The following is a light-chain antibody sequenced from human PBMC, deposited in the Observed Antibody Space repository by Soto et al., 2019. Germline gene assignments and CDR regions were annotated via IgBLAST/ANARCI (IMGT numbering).Light chain of an antibody. CDR3: QQSYTAPKT. Sequence: DIQMTQSPSSLSASVGDRVTITCRASQSISTHLNWYQQKPGRAPKLLIYAASSLHGGVPSRFSGSGSGTDFTLTINTLQPEDFATYYCQQSYTAPKTFGQGTTVEIK. V-gene: IGKV1-39*01. CDR2: AAS. J-gene: IGKJ1*01. CDR1: QSISTH.